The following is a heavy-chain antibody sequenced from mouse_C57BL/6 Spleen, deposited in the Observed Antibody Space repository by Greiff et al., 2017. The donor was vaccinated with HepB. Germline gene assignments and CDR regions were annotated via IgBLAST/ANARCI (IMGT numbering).Heavy chain of an antibody. CDR2: ISYDGSN. V-gene: IGHV3-6*01. CDR1: GYSITSGYY. J-gene: IGHJ3*01. Sequence: EVQLQESGPGLVKPSQSLSLTCSVTGYSITSGYYWNWIRQFPGNQLEWMGSISYDGSNNYNPSLKNRLSITRDTSKNQFFLKLNSVTTGDTATYDCARDHRQTAKAGCAYWGQGTLVTVSA. CDR3: ARDHRQTAKAGCAY. D-gene: IGHD3-2*02.